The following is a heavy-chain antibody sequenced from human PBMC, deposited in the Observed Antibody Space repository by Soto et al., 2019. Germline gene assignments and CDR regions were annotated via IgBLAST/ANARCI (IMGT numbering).Heavy chain of an antibody. V-gene: IGHV4-34*01. Sequence: QVQLQQWGAGLLKPSETLSLTCAVYGGSFSGYYWSWIRQPPGKGLEWIGEINHSGSTNYNPSLKSLVTISVDTSKNRCSLKLSSVTAADTAVYYCARGSRFLEWLLSRNGMDVWGQGTTVTVSS. J-gene: IGHJ6*02. CDR1: GGSFSGYY. CDR2: INHSGST. D-gene: IGHD3-3*01. CDR3: ARGSRFLEWLLSRNGMDV.